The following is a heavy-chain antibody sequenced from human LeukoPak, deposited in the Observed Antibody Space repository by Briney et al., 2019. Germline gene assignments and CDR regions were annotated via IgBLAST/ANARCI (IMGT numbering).Heavy chain of an antibody. Sequence: GRSLRLSCAASGFTFSSYAMHWVRQAPGKGLEWVAVISYDESNKYYADSVKGRFTISRDNSKNTLYLQMNSLRAEDTAVYYCARVGGLDCSSTSCYKGQYYYYYCYMDVWGKGTTVTVSS. CDR1: GFTFSSYA. J-gene: IGHJ6*03. V-gene: IGHV3-30*01. CDR3: ARVGGLDCSSTSCYKGQYYYYYCYMDV. D-gene: IGHD2-2*02. CDR2: ISYDESNK.